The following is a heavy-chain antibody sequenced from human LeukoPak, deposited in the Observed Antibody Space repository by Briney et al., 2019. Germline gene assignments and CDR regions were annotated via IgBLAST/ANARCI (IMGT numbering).Heavy chain of an antibody. Sequence: GGSLRLSCAASGFTFSRYWMSWVRQAPGKGLEWVANINQDGSEKYSVDSVKGRFTISRDNAKNSLYLQMNSLRAEDTAVYYCARDSRRSGSYYYYYYYYMDVWGKGTTVTISS. V-gene: IGHV3-7*01. CDR1: GFTFSRYW. J-gene: IGHJ6*03. CDR2: INQDGSEK. D-gene: IGHD1-26*01. CDR3: ARDSRRSGSYYYYYYYYMDV.